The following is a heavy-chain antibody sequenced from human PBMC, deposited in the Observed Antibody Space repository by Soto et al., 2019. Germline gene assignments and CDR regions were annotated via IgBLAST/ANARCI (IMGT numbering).Heavy chain of an antibody. CDR2: ISGSGGRT. Sequence: GGSLRLSCAASGFTFSSYAMSWVRQAPGKGLEWVSGISGSGGRTYYADSVKGRFTISRDNSNNTLSLQMHILRVEDTAVYFCAKGGYYSLFDIWGQGTVVTVSS. D-gene: IGHD3-16*01. CDR1: GFTFSSYA. J-gene: IGHJ3*02. V-gene: IGHV3-23*01. CDR3: AKGGYYSLFDI.